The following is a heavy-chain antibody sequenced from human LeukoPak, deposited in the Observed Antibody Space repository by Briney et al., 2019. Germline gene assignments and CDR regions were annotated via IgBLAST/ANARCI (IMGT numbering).Heavy chain of an antibody. CDR1: GGSISSYY. CDR2: IYYSGST. CDR3: ARDRIAARPRDYYYYMDV. V-gene: IGHV4-59*01. J-gene: IGHJ6*03. D-gene: IGHD6-6*01. Sequence: PSETLSLTCTVSGGSISSYYWSWIRQPPGKGLEWIGYIYYSGSTNYNPSLKSRVTISVDTSKNQFSLKLSSVTAADTAVYYCARDRIAARPRDYYYYMDVWGKGTTVIVSS.